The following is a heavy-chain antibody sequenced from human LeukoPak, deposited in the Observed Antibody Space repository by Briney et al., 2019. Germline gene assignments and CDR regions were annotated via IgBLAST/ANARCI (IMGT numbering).Heavy chain of an antibody. V-gene: IGHV4-34*01. J-gene: IGHJ6*03. CDR1: GGSFSGYY. Sequence: PSETLSLTCAVYGGSFSGYYWSWIRQPPGKGLEWIGEINHSGSTNYNPSLESRVTISVDTSKNQFSLKLSSVTAADTAVYYCARTTLVKYSTSLYYYYYMDVWGKGTTVTVSS. CDR2: INHSGST. D-gene: IGHD2-2*01. CDR3: ARTTLVKYSTSLYYYYYMDV.